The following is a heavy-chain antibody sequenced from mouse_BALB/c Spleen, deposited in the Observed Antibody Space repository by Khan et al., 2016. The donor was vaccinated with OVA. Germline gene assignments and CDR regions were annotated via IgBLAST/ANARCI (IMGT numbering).Heavy chain of an antibody. D-gene: IGHD2-14*01. CDR2: IWGGGGT. CDR3: TRTDYRYDGYNAMDY. Sequence: QVRLQQSGPGLVAPSQSLSITCTVSGFSLSRYNIHWVRQPPGKGLEWLGMIWGGGGTDYNSTLKSRLIIRKDNSKSQVLLKMNSLQTDDTAMYYCTRTDYRYDGYNAMDYWGQGTSVTVSS. J-gene: IGHJ4*01. CDR1: GFSLSRYN. V-gene: IGHV2-6-4*01.